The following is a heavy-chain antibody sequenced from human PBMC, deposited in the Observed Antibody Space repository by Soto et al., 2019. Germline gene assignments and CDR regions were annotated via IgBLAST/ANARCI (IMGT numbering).Heavy chain of an antibody. D-gene: IGHD5-18*01. CDR1: GGSISSDD. J-gene: IGHJ6*02. CDR3: ALGYSYGDYYYGMDV. Sequence: SSEALCLTWTVAGGSISSDDWSWIRQQGGKGLEWIGRIYTSGSTNYNPSLKSRVTMSVDTSKNQFSLKLSSVTAADTAVYYCALGYSYGDYYYGMDVWGQATTVTVSS. CDR2: IYTSGST. V-gene: IGHV4-4*07.